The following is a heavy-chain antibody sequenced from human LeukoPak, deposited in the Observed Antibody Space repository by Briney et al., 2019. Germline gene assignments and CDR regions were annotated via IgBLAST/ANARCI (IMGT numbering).Heavy chain of an antibody. V-gene: IGHV3-48*03. CDR2: ISSSGSTI. Sequence: GGSLRLSCAASGFTFSSYEMNWVRQATGKGLEWVSYISSSGSTIYYADSVKGRFTISRDNAKNSLYLQMNSLRAEDTAVYYCARSTPNPYYYYGMDVWGKGTTVTVSS. J-gene: IGHJ6*04. CDR1: GFTFSSYE. CDR3: ARSTPNPYYYYGMDV.